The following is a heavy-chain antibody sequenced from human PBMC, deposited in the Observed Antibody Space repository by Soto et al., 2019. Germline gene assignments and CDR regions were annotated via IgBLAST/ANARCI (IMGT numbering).Heavy chain of an antibody. J-gene: IGHJ4*02. CDR3: TRRGQDY. Sequence: QVHLVQSGAEVKKPGASVKVSCKASGYTFTNFYMHWVRQAPGQGPEWMGAINPRNNRTSYERKFQGRHTVTRDTSTSTVYMELSNLRSDDTAVYFCTRRGQDYWGQGTLVTVS. CDR2: INPRNNRT. V-gene: IGHV1-46*01. D-gene: IGHD3-10*01. CDR1: GYTFTNFY.